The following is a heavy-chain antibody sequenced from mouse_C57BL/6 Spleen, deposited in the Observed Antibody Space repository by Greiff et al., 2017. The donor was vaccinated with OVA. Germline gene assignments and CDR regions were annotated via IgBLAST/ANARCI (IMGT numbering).Heavy chain of an antibody. CDR1: GFTFSDYG. Sequence: EVKLVESGGGLVKPGGSLKLSCAASGFTFSDYGMHWVRQAPEKGLEWVAYISSGSSTIYYADTVKGRFTISRDNAQNTLFLQMTSLRSEDTAMYYCARGGGPYFDYWGQGTTLTVSS. V-gene: IGHV5-17*01. D-gene: IGHD1-1*02. J-gene: IGHJ2*01. CDR3: ARGGGPYFDY. CDR2: ISSGSSTI.